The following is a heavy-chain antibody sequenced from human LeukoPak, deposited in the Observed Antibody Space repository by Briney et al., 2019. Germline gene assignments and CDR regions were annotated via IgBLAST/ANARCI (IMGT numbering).Heavy chain of an antibody. D-gene: IGHD3-22*01. CDR3: ARDRYYYDSSGYYDLSSPYYYMDV. Sequence: GGSLRLSCAASGFTFSSYSMNWVRQAPGKGLEWVSYISSSSSTIYYADSVKSRFTISRDNAKNSLYLQMNSLRAEDTAVYYCARDRYYYDSSGYYDLSSPYYYMDVWGKGTTVTVSS. V-gene: IGHV3-48*04. CDR2: ISSSSSTI. J-gene: IGHJ6*03. CDR1: GFTFSSYS.